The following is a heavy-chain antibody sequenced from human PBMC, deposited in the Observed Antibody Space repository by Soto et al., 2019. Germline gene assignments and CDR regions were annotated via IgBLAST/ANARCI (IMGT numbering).Heavy chain of an antibody. CDR1: GFSFSDYE. D-gene: IGHD3-10*01. V-gene: IGHV3-48*03. CDR3: TRGAGFFYGGDV. Sequence: EVELVESGGGLVQPGGSLRLSCAASGFSFSDYEMNWVRQAPGKGLEWIAHISFSGSTIYYADSVKGRFSISRDNSKNFLYLQMRGLRADDSAVYYCTRGAGFFYGGDVWGLGTTVTVSS. J-gene: IGHJ6*02. CDR2: ISFSGSTI.